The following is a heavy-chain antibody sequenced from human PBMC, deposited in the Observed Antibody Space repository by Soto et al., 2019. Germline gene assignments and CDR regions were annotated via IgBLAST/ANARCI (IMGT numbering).Heavy chain of an antibody. CDR1: GGSISSYY. J-gene: IGHJ4*02. D-gene: IGHD2-15*01. V-gene: IGHV4-59*01. CDR2: IYYSGST. CDR3: ARLYCSGGSCYSVSFDY. Sequence: QVQLQESSPGLVKPSETLSLTCTVSGGSISSYYWSWIRHPPGKGLEWIGYIYYSGSTNYNPSLKSRVTISVDTSKNQFSLKLSSVTAADTAVYYCARLYCSGGSCYSVSFDYWGQGTLVTVSS.